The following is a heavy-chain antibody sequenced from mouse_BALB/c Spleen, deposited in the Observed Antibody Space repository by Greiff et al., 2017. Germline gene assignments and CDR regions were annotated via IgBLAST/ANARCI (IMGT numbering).Heavy chain of an antibody. CDR3: AGSYYGSSYGFAY. V-gene: IGHV5-6*01. D-gene: IGHD1-1*01. Sequence: EVMLVESGGDLVKPGGSLKLSCAASGFTFSSYGMSWVRQTPDKRLEWVATISSGGSYTYYPDSVKGRFTISRDNAKNTLYLQMSSLKSEDTAMYYCAGSYYGSSYGFAYWGQGTLVTVSA. J-gene: IGHJ3*01. CDR2: ISSGGSYT. CDR1: GFTFSSYG.